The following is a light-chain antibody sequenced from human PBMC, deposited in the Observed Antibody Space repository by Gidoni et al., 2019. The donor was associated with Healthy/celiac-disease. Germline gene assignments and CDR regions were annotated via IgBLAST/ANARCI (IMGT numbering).Light chain of an antibody. V-gene: IGKV1-39*01. CDR2: AAS. J-gene: IGKJ1*01. CDR1: QSISSY. CDR3: QQSYSTPWT. Sequence: DIQMTHSPSSLSASVGDRVTITCRASQSISSYLNWYQQKPGKAPKLLIYAASRLQSGVPSMCSGRGSGTDFTLTISSLQAEDFANYYCQQSYSTPWTFXXXTKVEIK.